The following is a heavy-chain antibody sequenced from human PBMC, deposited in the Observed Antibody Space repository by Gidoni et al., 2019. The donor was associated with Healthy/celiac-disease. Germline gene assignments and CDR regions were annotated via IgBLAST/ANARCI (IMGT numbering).Heavy chain of an antibody. CDR3: ARVLDYYDSSGYYGKVGYYYGMDV. CDR1: GFTFSSYS. CDR2: ISSSSSYI. D-gene: IGHD3-22*01. Sequence: EVQLVESGGGLVKPGGSLRLSCAASGFTFSSYSMNWVRQAPGKGLEWVSSISSSSSYIYYADSVKGRFTISRDNAKNSLYLQMNSLRAEDTAVYYCARVLDYYDSSGYYGKVGYYYGMDVWGQGTTVTVSS. V-gene: IGHV3-21*01. J-gene: IGHJ6*02.